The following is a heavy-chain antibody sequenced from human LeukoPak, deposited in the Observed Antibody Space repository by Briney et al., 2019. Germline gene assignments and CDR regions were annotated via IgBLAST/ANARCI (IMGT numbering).Heavy chain of an antibody. CDR1: GFTFSSYG. Sequence: PGGPLRLSCAASGFTFSSYGMHWVHQAPGKGLAWVAVIWYYGSNKYYADSVKGRFTISSDNQKNKPYLQVTSLRAEHTPVYYCARDLAYYYDSSGSAFDIWGQGTMVTVSS. CDR2: IWYYGSNK. CDR3: ARDLAYYYDSSGSAFDI. J-gene: IGHJ3*02. V-gene: IGHV3-33*01. D-gene: IGHD3-22*01.